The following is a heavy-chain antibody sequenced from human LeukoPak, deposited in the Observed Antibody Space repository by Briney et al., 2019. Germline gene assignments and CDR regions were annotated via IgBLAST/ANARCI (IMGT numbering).Heavy chain of an antibody. CDR2: ISGSGGST. J-gene: IGHJ4*02. V-gene: IGHV3-23*01. D-gene: IGHD6-19*01. Sequence: GGSLRLSCAASGFTFSSYAMSWVRQAPGKGLEWVSAISGSGGSTYYADSVKGRFTISRDNSKNTLHLQMNSLRAEDTAVYYCAKDRHLIAVATLDYWGQGTLVTVSS. CDR1: GFTFSSYA. CDR3: AKDRHLIAVATLDY.